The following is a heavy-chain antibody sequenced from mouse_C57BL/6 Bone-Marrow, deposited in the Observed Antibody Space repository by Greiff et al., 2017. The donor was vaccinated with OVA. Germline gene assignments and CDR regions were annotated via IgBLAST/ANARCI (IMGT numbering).Heavy chain of an antibody. CDR3: ARCFITTVGAY. CDR2: IYPRSGNT. D-gene: IGHD1-1*01. J-gene: IGHJ3*01. CDR1: GYTFTSYG. V-gene: IGHV1-81*01. Sequence: QVQLKQSGAELARPGASVKLSCKASGYTFTSYGISWVKQRTGQGLEWIGEIYPRSGNTYYNEKFKGKATLTADKSSSTAYMELRSLTSEDSAVYFCARCFITTVGAYWGQGTLVTVSA.